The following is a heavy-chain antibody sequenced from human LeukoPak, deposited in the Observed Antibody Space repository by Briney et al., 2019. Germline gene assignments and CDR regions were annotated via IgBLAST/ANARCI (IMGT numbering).Heavy chain of an antibody. CDR1: GYTFSNYG. CDR3: ARHSGSGWQALGY. V-gene: IGHV1-18*04. CDR2: TSYNGNT. Sequence: ASVKVSCKASGYTFSNYGISWVRQAPGLGLEWMGWTSYNGNTNYAQKFQDRVTMTTDTSTTTAYMKLRRLESDDTAVYYCARHSGSGWQALGYWGQGTLVTVSS. D-gene: IGHD6-19*01. J-gene: IGHJ4*02.